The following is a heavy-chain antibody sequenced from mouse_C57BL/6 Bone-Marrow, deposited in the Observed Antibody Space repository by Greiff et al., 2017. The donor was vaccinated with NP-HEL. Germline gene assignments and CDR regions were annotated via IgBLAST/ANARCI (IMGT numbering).Heavy chain of an antibody. D-gene: IGHD4-1*01. CDR2: IYPGSGST. V-gene: IGHV1-55*01. Sequence: QVQLQQPGAALFQPGASVKMSCKASGYTFTSYWITWVKQRPGQGLEWIGDIYPGSGSTNYNEKFKSKATLTVDTSSSTAYMQLSSLTSEDSAVYYCASPWEGFAYWGQGTLVTVSA. CDR1: GYTFTSYW. CDR3: ASPWEGFAY. J-gene: IGHJ3*01.